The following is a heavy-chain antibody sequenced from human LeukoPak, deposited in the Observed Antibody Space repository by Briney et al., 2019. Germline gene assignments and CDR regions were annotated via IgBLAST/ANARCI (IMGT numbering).Heavy chain of an antibody. V-gene: IGHV3-21*01. Sequence: PGWSLRLSCAASGFTFSTYSMNWVRQAPGRGLEWVSSITSSSSYIYYADSVKGRFSISRDNAKNSLYLQMNSLRAEDTAVYYCARNYYDSSVYLTSFDPWGQGTLVTVSS. D-gene: IGHD3-22*01. CDR2: ITSSSSYI. J-gene: IGHJ5*02. CDR1: GFTFSTYS. CDR3: ARNYYDSSVYLTSFDP.